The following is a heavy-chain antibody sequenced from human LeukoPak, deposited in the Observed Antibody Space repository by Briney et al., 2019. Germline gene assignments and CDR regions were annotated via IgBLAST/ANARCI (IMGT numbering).Heavy chain of an antibody. D-gene: IGHD6-19*01. Sequence: SETLSLTCTVSGGSISGSNYFWGWIRQPPGKGLEWIGSIYYSGSTYYNPSLKSRVTISVDTSKNQFSLKLSSVTAADTAVYYCARVGVAVAEGQVGEYYFDYWGQGTLVTVSS. J-gene: IGHJ4*02. V-gene: IGHV4-39*07. CDR2: IYYSGST. CDR1: GGSISGSNYF. CDR3: ARVGVAVAEGQVGEYYFDY.